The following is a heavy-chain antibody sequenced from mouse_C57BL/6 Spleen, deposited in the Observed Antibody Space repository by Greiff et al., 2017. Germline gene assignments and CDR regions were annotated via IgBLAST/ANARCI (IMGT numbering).Heavy chain of an antibody. CDR1: GFSFNTYA. CDR3: VREGWFAY. J-gene: IGHJ3*01. V-gene: IGHV10-1*01. CDR2: IGSKSNNYAT. Sequence: EVHLVESGGGLVQPKGSLKLSCAASGFSFNTYAMNWVRQAPGKGLEWVARIGSKSNNYATYYADSVKDRFTISSDDSESMLYLQMNNLKTEDTAMYCCVREGWFAYWGQGTLVTVSA.